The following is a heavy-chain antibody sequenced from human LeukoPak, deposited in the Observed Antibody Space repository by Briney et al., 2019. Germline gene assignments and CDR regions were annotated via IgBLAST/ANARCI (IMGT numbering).Heavy chain of an antibody. J-gene: IGHJ4*02. D-gene: IGHD6-13*01. CDR2: IYYSGTT. Sequence: KPSETLSLTCTVSGVSISSTSYYWGWIRQPPGKGLEWIGSIYYSGTTYYNPSLKSRVTISVDTSKNQFSLKLSSVTAADTAVYYCARDLDGYSRDWGQGTLVTVSS. V-gene: IGHV4-39*07. CDR1: GVSISSTSYY. CDR3: ARDLDGYSRD.